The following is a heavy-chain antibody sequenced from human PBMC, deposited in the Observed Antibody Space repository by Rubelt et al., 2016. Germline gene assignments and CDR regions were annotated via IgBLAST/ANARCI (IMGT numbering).Heavy chain of an antibody. Sequence: QLQLVQSGAEVKKPGASVKVSCKASGSTFTSYGISWVRQAPGQGLEWMGWISAYNDDTKNAQQLQGRVTMTPETSTRTAYMELRSLRSDDTAVYYCARVFSGTSVGWLDHWGQGTLVTVSS. CDR1: GSTFTSYG. D-gene: IGHD6-13*01. CDR2: ISAYNDDT. CDR3: ARVFSGTSVGWLDH. V-gene: IGHV1-18*01. J-gene: IGHJ5*02.